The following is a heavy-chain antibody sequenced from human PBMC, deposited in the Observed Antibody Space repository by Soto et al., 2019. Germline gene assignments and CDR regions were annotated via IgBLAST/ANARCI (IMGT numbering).Heavy chain of an antibody. CDR2: IIPIFGTA. D-gene: IGHD3-10*01. J-gene: IGHJ3*02. CDR1: GVTFSSYA. V-gene: IGHV1-69*13. CDR3: ARTITMVRGGNAFDI. Sequence: ASVKVSGKASGVTFSSYAISWVRQAPGQGLEWMGGIIPIFGTANYAQKFQGRVTITADESTSTAYMELSSLRSEDTAVYYCARTITMVRGGNAFDIWGQGTMVTVSS.